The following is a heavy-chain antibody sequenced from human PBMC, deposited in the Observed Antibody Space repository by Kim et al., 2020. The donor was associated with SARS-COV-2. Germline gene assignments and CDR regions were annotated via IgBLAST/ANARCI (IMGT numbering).Heavy chain of an antibody. Sequence: YSADSVTGRLPISRDNTKNTLDLQMNSLTAEDTAVYYCAKTSALHRYFDYWGQGTLVTVSS. CDR3: AKTSALHRYFDY. V-gene: IGHV3-23*01. J-gene: IGHJ4*02.